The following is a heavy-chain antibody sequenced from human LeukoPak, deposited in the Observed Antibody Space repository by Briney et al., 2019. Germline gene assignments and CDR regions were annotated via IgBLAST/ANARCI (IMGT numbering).Heavy chain of an antibody. D-gene: IGHD4-17*01. V-gene: IGHV3-66*02. CDR3: ARGATVTTSYYYMDV. J-gene: IGHJ6*03. Sequence: GGSLRLSCAASGFTVSSNYMSWVRQAPGKGLEWVSVIYSGGSTYYADSVKGRFTISRDNSKNTLYLQMNSLRAEYTAVYYCARGATVTTSYYYMDVWGKGTTVTVSS. CDR1: GFTVSSNY. CDR2: IYSGGST.